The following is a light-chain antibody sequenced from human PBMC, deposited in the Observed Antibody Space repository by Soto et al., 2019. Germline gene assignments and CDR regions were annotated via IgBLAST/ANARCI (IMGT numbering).Light chain of an antibody. Sequence: QSVLTQPPSASGSPGQSVNISCTGTSSDVGGYNYVSWYQHHPDKAPKLIIYEVYKRPSGVPDRFSGSKSGNTASLTVSGLQAEDEAEYYCSSYAASDSVVVFGGGTKVTVL. CDR1: SSDVGGYNY. CDR3: SSYAASDSVVV. CDR2: EVY. V-gene: IGLV2-8*01. J-gene: IGLJ2*01.